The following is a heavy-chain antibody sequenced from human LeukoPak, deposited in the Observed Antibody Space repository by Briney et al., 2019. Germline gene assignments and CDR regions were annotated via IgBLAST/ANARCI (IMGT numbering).Heavy chain of an antibody. CDR1: GFTFSSYW. D-gene: IGHD2-15*01. Sequence: PGGSLRLSCAASGFTFSSYWMSWVRQAPGKGLEWVANIKEDGSEKYYVDSVKGRFTISRDNAKNSLYLQMNSLRVEDTAVYYCARDFDGSDCSGGSCYGGWGQGTLVTVSS. J-gene: IGHJ4*02. CDR3: ARDFDGSDCSGGSCYGG. V-gene: IGHV3-7*01. CDR2: IKEDGSEK.